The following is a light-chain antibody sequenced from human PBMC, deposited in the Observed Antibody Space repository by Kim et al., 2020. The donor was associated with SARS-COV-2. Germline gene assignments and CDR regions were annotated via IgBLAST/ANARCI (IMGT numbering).Light chain of an antibody. CDR1: TGAVTRDHY. CDR2: DTD. V-gene: IGLV7-46*01. CDR3: LFFYSGVGI. J-gene: IGLJ2*01. Sequence: PGGAVTLACGSSTGAVTRDHYPYRFQQKPGQVPRTLMYDTDNKHAWTPALFSGSLLGGKAALTLSGAQPEDEAEYFCLFFYSGVGIFGGGTQLTVL.